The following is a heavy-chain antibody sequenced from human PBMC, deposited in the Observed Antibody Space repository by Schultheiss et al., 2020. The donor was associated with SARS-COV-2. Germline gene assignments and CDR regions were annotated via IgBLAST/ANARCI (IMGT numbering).Heavy chain of an antibody. V-gene: IGHV3-30*18. CDR3: AKERIAAAGTHDYYYGMDV. CDR1: GFTFSSYG. J-gene: IGHJ6*02. D-gene: IGHD6-13*01. CDR2: ISYDGSNK. Sequence: GGSLRLSCAASGFTFSSYGMHWVRQAPGKGLEWVAVISYDGSNKYYADSVKGRFTIFRDNSKNTLYLQMNSLRAEDTAVYYCAKERIAAAGTHDYYYGMDVWGQGTTVTVSS.